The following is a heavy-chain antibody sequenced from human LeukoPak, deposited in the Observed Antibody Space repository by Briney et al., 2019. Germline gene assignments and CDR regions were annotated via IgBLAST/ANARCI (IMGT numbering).Heavy chain of an antibody. CDR1: GLTLSDYS. V-gene: IGHV3-30*03. Sequence: PGGSLRLSCAASGLTLSDYSMHWVRQAPGKGLEWVAVMSYDGRNMFYADSVRGRFTISRDNSKNTLYLQMNSLRAEDTALYYCAREVVPAASNWFDPWGQGTLVTVSS. CDR3: AREVVPAASNWFDP. CDR2: MSYDGRNM. D-gene: IGHD2-2*01. J-gene: IGHJ5*02.